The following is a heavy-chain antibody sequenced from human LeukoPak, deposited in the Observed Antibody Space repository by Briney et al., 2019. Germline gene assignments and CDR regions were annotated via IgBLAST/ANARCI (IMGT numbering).Heavy chain of an antibody. V-gene: IGHV1-2*02. D-gene: IGHD6-13*01. J-gene: IGHJ4*02. CDR2: INLNSGGT. CDR3: ARDSIAAAGLSFDY. CDR1: GYTFTDYY. Sequence: GASVKVSCKASGYTFTDYYMHWVPQAPGQGLEWMGWINLNSGGTNYAQKFQGRVTMTRDTSISTAYMEVSRLISDDTAVYYCARDSIAAAGLSFDYWGQGTLVTVSS.